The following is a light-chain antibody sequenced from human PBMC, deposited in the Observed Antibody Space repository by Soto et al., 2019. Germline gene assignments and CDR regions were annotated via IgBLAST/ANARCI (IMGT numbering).Light chain of an antibody. V-gene: IGKV1-5*01. J-gene: IGKJ5*01. CDR3: QQYNSYSTIT. CDR2: DAS. CDR1: QSISSW. Sequence: DIQMTQSPSTLSASVGDRVTITCRASQSISSWLAWYQRKPEKDPKLLIYDASSLESGVASRFGVSGSGTEFTLTISSLQLDEFATYHCQQYNSYSTITFGQGTRLEIK.